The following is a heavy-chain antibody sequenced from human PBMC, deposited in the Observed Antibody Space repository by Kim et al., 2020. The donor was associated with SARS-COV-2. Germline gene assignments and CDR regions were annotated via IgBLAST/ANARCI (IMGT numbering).Heavy chain of an antibody. V-gene: IGHV5-51*01. J-gene: IGHJ6*04. CDR1: GYSFTNNW. Sequence: GESLKISCKGSGYSFTNNWIGWVRQMPGKGLEWMGIIYLGDSNTKYSPSFQGQVTFSADKSINTAYLQWSSLKASDTAMYYCGSYRTLIEGAGYGLDVWGKGTTANVSS. CDR2: IYLGDSNT. D-gene: IGHD3-22*01. CDR3: GSYRTLIEGAGYGLDV.